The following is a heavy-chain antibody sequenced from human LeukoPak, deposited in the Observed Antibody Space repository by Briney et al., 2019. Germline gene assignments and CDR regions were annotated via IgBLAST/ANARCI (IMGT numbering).Heavy chain of an antibody. CDR1: GGTFSSYA. Sequence: SVKVSCKASGGTFSSYAISWVRQAPGQGLEWMGGIIPIFGTANYAQKFQGRVTITTDESTSTAYMELSSLRSEDTAVYYCARELRVAAAGTPFFDYWGQGALVTVSS. J-gene: IGHJ4*02. CDR2: IIPIFGTA. D-gene: IGHD6-13*01. V-gene: IGHV1-69*05. CDR3: ARELRVAAAGTPFFDY.